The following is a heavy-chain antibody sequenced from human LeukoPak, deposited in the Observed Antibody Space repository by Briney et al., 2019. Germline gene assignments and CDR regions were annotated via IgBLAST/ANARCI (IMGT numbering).Heavy chain of an antibody. J-gene: IGHJ4*02. CDR3: ARETMYSYGNNFDY. D-gene: IGHD5-18*01. CDR2: IYYSGST. Sequence: SETLSLTCTVSGGSVSSGSYYWSWIRQPPGKGLEWIGYIYYSGSTNYNPSLKSRVTISVDTSKNQFSLKLSSVTAADTAVYHCARETMYSYGNNFDYWGQGTLVTVSS. V-gene: IGHV4-61*01. CDR1: GGSVSSGSYY.